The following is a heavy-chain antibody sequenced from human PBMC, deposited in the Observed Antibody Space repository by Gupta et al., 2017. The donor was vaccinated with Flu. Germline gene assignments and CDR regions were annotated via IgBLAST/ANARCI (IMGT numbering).Heavy chain of an antibody. J-gene: IGHJ4*02. CDR1: GFTFSAHY. CDR3: TRALLYADSSGYSQKWSDC. CDR2: IRNEFASFST. Sequence: EVQLVESGGGLVQPGGSLRLSCAASGFTFSAHYMDWVRQAPGKGLEWIGRIRNEFASFSTEYAASVRGRFTISRDDSKNSLFLQMNSLKTEDTAVYYCTRALLYADSSGYSQKWSDCWGQGTLVTVSS. V-gene: IGHV3-72*01. D-gene: IGHD3-22*01.